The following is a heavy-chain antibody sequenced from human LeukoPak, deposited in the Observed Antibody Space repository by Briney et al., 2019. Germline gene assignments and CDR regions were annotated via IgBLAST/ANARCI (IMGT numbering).Heavy chain of an antibody. J-gene: IGHJ4*02. V-gene: IGHV3-21*04. CDR2: ITRFTGTT. D-gene: IGHD2-2*01. CDR1: GLTFSSYS. CDR3: ARDTRLMYYFDF. Sequence: GGSLGLSCAASGLTFSSYSMNWFRQPPGRGLEWISTITRFTGTTYYADSVKGRFTISRGDSNNTLYLQMNNLRAGDTAVYYCARDTRLMYYFDFWGQGALVTVSS.